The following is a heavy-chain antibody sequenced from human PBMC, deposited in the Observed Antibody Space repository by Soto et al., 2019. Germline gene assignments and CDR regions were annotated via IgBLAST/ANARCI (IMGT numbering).Heavy chain of an antibody. CDR2: VSYDGNTT. J-gene: IGHJ5*02. CDR3: ARDRYVLWEGWFEP. Sequence: QVQLVESGGGVVQPGRSLRLSCVASGFTFSSDGIQWVRQAPGKGLEWVAVVSYDGNTTYYADSVKGRFTISRDDSKNTVYLQMKSLRVEDTGVYYCARDRYVLWEGWFEPWGQGTQVTVSS. D-gene: IGHD1-26*01. CDR1: GFTFSSDG. V-gene: IGHV3-30*03.